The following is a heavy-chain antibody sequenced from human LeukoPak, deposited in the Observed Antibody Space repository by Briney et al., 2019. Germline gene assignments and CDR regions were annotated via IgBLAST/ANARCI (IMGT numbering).Heavy chain of an antibody. J-gene: IGHJ4*02. CDR1: GYTFTGCG. Sequence: ASVKVSCKASGYTFTGCGISWVRQAPGQGLEWLGWISAYKGSTKYPQMFQGRVTVTTDTSTSTAYMELRSLRSDDTAVYYCARADSGGYYVAYWYWGQGSLVTVSS. D-gene: IGHD3-22*01. CDR3: ARADSGGYYVAYWY. CDR2: ISAYKGST. V-gene: IGHV1-18*01.